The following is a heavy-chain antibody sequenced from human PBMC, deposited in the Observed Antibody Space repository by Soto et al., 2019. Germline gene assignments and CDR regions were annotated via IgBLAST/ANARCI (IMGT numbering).Heavy chain of an antibody. V-gene: IGHV1-2*04. CDR1: GYTFTGYY. CDR3: ASYCSGGSCYSLDYYYYGMDV. J-gene: IGHJ6*01. D-gene: IGHD2-15*01. Sequence: ASVKVSCKASGYTFTGYYMHWVRQAPGQGLEWMGWINPNSGGTNYAQKFQGWVTMTRDTSISTAYMELSRLRSDDTAVYYCASYCSGGSCYSLDYYYYGMDVWGQGTTVTVSS. CDR2: INPNSGGT.